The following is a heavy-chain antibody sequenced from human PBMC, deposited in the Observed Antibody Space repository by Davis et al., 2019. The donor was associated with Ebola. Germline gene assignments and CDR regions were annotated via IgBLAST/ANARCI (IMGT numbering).Heavy chain of an antibody. Sequence: SVKVSCKASGGTFSSYAISWVRQAPGQGLEWMGGIIPIFGTANYAQKFQGRVTITADESTSTAYMELSSLRSEDTAVYYCARDLQGDIVAMLLYDYGMDVWGQGTTVTVSS. D-gene: IGHD5-12*01. CDR2: IIPIFGTA. CDR3: ARDLQGDIVAMLLYDYGMDV. CDR1: GGTFSSYA. V-gene: IGHV1-69*13. J-gene: IGHJ6*02.